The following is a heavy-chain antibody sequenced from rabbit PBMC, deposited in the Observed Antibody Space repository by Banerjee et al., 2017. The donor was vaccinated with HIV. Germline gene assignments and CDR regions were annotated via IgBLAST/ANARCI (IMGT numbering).Heavy chain of an antibody. V-gene: IGHV1S40*01. CDR2: IYAVSSGST. CDR3: ARDWDYDTTRLDL. CDR1: GFSLSSGYW. J-gene: IGHJ3*01. D-gene: IGHD2-1*01. Sequence: QSLEESGGDLVKPGASLTLTCTASGFSLSSGYWICWVRQAPGKGLEWIACIYAVSSGSTYYASWAKGRFTISKTSSTTVTLQMTSLTAADTATYFCARDWDYDTTRLDLWGPGTLVTVS.